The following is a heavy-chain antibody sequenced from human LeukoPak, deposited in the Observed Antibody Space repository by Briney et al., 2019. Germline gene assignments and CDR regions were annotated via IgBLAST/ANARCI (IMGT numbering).Heavy chain of an antibody. CDR3: ARATFGVATSNYYYYYGMDV. V-gene: IGHV4-34*01. CDR2: INHSGST. J-gene: IGHJ6*02. D-gene: IGHD3-3*01. Sequence: TSETLSLTCAVYGGSSSGYYWSWIRQPPGKGLEWIGEINHSGSTNYNPSLKSRVTISVDTSKNQFSLKLSSVTAADTAVYYCARATFGVATSNYYYYYGMDVWGQGTTVTVSS. CDR1: GGSSSGYY.